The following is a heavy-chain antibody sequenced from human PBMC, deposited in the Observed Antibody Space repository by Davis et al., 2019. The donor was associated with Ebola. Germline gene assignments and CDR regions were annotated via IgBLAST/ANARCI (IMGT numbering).Heavy chain of an antibody. D-gene: IGHD4-17*01. J-gene: IGHJ4*02. CDR1: GGSISSGGYY. Sequence: SETLSLTCTVPGGSISSGGYYWSWIRQHPGKGLEWIWYIYYSGSTNDNPSLKSRVTISVDTSKNQFSLKLSSVTAEDTAVYYCASRSMMTTVTDFDYWGQGTLVTVSS. V-gene: IGHV4-31*03. CDR3: ASRSMMTTVTDFDY. CDR2: IYYSGST.